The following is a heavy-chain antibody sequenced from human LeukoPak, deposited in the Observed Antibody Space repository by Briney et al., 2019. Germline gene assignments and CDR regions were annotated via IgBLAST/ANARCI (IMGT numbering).Heavy chain of an antibody. V-gene: IGHV3-15*01. Sequence: GGSLRLSCAASGFTFSNAWMSWVRQAPGKGLEWVGRIKSKTDGGTTDYAAPVKGRFTISRDDSKNTLYLQMNSLKTEDTAVYYCTTLIYDYVWGSSDDYWGQGTLVTVPS. CDR3: TTLIYDYVWGSSDDY. D-gene: IGHD3-16*01. CDR1: GFTFSNAW. J-gene: IGHJ4*02. CDR2: IKSKTDGGTT.